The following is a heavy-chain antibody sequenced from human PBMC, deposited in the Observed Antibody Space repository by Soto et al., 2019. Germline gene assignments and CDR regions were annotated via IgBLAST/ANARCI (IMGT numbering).Heavy chain of an antibody. V-gene: IGHV3-33*01. CDR3: ARSRVVVVAAYYYGMDV. CDR2: IWYDGINK. Sequence: QVQLVESGGGVVQPGRSLRLSCAASGFTFSSYGMHWVRQAPGKGLEWVAVIWYDGINKYYADSVKGRFTISRDNSKNPLYLQMSSLRAEDRAVYSCARSRVVVVAAYYYGMDVWGQGTTVTVSS. D-gene: IGHD2-15*01. CDR1: GFTFSSYG. J-gene: IGHJ6*02.